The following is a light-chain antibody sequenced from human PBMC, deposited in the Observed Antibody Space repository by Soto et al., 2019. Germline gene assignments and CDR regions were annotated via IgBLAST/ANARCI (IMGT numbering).Light chain of an antibody. Sequence: EIVMTQSPATLSVSPGERATLSCRASQSVSSNVAWYQQKPGQAPRLLIYGASTRATGIPARFSGSGSGTEFTLTISSLQSEDFAVYYCQQYNNWPLPFGGGTKVVIK. J-gene: IGKJ4*01. V-gene: IGKV3-15*01. CDR1: QSVSSN. CDR2: GAS. CDR3: QQYNNWPLP.